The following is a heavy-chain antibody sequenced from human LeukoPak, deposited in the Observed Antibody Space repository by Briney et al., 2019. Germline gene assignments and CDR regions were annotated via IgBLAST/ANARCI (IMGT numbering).Heavy chain of an antibody. Sequence: GSLRLSFAASGFTFSSYWMHWVRPVPGKGLVWVSRINSDGSSTSYADSVKGRFTISRDNAKNTLYVQMNSLRAEDTAVYYCSTGSGHAFDIWGRGTMVTVSS. CDR3: STGSGHAFDI. D-gene: IGHD3-10*01. V-gene: IGHV3-74*01. J-gene: IGHJ3*02. CDR1: GFTFSSYW. CDR2: INSDGSST.